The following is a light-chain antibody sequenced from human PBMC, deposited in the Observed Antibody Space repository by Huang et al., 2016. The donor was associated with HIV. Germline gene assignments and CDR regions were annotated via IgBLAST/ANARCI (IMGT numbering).Light chain of an antibody. J-gene: IGKJ1*01. Sequence: DIQMTQSPSTLSAFVGDRVTITGRTSHRISSWLAWYQQKPGKAPNLLISKASNLESGVPSRFSGNGSGTEFTLTISGLQPDDLATYYCQQQWTFGQGTKVEI. CDR2: KAS. CDR3: QQQWT. V-gene: IGKV1-5*03. CDR1: HRISSW.